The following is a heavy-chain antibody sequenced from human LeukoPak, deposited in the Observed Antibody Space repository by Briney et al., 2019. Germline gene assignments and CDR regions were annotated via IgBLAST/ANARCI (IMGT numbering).Heavy chain of an antibody. Sequence: SETLSLTCTVSGGSISSGGYYWGWIRRPPGKGLEWIGGISSSGNTYYNPSPKSRITISIDTSKNHFSLKLSSVTAADTAVYYCARLGAGPTYYDFWSGYSSFYFDYWGQGTLVTVSS. J-gene: IGHJ4*02. CDR1: GGSISSGGYY. CDR3: ARLGAGPTYYDFWSGYSSFYFDY. V-gene: IGHV4-39*02. D-gene: IGHD3-3*01. CDR2: ISSSGNT.